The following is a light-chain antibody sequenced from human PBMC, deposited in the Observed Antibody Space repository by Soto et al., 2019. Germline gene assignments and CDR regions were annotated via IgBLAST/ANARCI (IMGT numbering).Light chain of an antibody. J-gene: IGLJ1*01. V-gene: IGLV2-14*01. Sequence: QSALTQPASVSGYPGQSITISCTGTSSDVGAYKFVSWYQQHPGKAPKLMIFDVSYRPSGISNRFSGSKSGNTASLTISGLQAEDEADYYCCSYRTGSTYVFGTGTKLTVL. CDR3: CSYRTGSTYV. CDR2: DVS. CDR1: SSDVGAYKF.